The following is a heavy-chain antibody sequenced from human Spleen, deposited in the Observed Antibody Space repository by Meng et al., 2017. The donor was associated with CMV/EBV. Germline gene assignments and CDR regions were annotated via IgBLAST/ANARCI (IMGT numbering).Heavy chain of an antibody. CDR1: GFTVSSNS. CDR3: ARDPPNYYDSSGYVTDY. CDR2: FYRGGDT. D-gene: IGHD3-22*01. V-gene: IGHV3-66*02. Sequence: SLKISCAASGFTVSSNSLTWVRQAPGKGLEWVSVFYRGGDTSYADSVKGRFTISTDNSKNTLYLQMNSLRPEDTAVYYCARDPPNYYDSSGYVTDYWGQGTLVTVSS. J-gene: IGHJ4*02.